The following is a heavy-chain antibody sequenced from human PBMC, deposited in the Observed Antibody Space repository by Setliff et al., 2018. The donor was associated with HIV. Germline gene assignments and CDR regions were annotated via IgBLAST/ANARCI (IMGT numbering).Heavy chain of an antibody. J-gene: IGHJ4*02. CDR2: INQDGSEK. CDR3: ATGYDRRFPFDY. V-gene: IGHV3-7*03. CDR1: GFTFSSYA. Sequence: HPGGSLRLSCAASGFTFSSYAISWVRQAQGKGLEWVANINQDGSEKYYVDSVRGRFTISSDNSKTSLYLEMNSLKTEDTAVYYCATGYDRRFPFDYWGQGTLFTVSS. D-gene: IGHD5-12*01.